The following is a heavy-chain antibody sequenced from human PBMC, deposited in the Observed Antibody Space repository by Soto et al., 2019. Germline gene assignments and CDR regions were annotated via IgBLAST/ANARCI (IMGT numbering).Heavy chain of an antibody. CDR2: ISLYSDGT. J-gene: IGHJ5*02. Sequence: QVQLVQSGGEVKRPGASVKVSCKTSGYTFSNYGITWVRQAPGQPLEWLGWISLYSDGTNYAQKFQGRVSMTTETSTTTAYMELRSLRFDDTAVYYCARVVPGAEAWFGTWGQGTLVTVSS. CDR1: GYTFSNYG. V-gene: IGHV1-18*01. D-gene: IGHD2-2*01. CDR3: ARVVPGAEAWFGT.